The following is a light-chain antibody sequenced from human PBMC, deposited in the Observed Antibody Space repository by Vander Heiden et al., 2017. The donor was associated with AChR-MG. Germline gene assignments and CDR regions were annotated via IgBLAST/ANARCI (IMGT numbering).Light chain of an antibody. J-gene: IGKJ4*01. CDR3: QQYHNWPPLT. Sequence: EILMTQSPATLSVSPGETATLSCRASQTLTTNLAWYQQKPGQAPTLIIYDASKRATGIPARFSGSGSGTDFALTISSLQSEDFAVYYCQQYHNWPPLTFGGRTKVEIK. CDR1: QTLTTN. CDR2: DAS. V-gene: IGKV3-15*01.